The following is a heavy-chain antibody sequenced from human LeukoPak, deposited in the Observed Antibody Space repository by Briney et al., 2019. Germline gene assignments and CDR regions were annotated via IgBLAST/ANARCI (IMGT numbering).Heavy chain of an antibody. CDR1: GYTFTSYD. V-gene: IGHV1-8*03. CDR3: ARGYSGSYWVYYYYYMDV. J-gene: IGHJ6*03. D-gene: IGHD1-26*01. Sequence: ASVEVSCKASGYTFTSYDINWVRQATGQGLEWMGWMNPNSGNTGYAQKFQGRVTITRNTSISTAYMELSSLRSEDTAVYYCARGYSGSYWVYYYYYMDVWGKGTTVTVSS. CDR2: MNPNSGNT.